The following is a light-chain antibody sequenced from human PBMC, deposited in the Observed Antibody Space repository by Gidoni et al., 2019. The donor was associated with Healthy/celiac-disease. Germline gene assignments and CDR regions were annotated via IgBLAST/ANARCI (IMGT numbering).Light chain of an antibody. CDR1: QGISSA. V-gene: IGKV1-13*02. CDR2: DAS. Sequence: AIQLTQSPSSLSASVGDRVTITCRASQGISSALAWYQQKPGKAPKLLIYDASSLESGVPSRFSGSGSGTDFTLTISSLHPEDFATYYCQQFNSYPPITFAPXTRLEIK. CDR3: QQFNSYPPIT. J-gene: IGKJ5*01.